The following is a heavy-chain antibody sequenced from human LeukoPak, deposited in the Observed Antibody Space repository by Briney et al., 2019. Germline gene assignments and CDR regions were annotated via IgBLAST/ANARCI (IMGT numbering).Heavy chain of an antibody. V-gene: IGHV4-59*01. CDR2: ISYSGST. D-gene: IGHD3-16*02. Sequence: SETLSLTCTVSGGSISSYYCSWIRQPPGKGLEWIGYISYSGSTNYNPSLKSRVTISVDTSKNQFSLKLSSVTAADTAVYYCAKYVWGSYPTFEDYWGQGTLVTVPS. CDR1: GGSISSYY. CDR3: AKYVWGSYPTFEDY. J-gene: IGHJ4*02.